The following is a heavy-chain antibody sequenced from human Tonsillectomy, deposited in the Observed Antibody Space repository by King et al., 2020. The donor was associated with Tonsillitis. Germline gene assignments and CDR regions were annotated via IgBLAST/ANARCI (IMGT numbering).Heavy chain of an antibody. J-gene: IGHJ4*02. V-gene: IGHV3-21*01. Sequence: VQLVESGGGLVKPGGSLRLSCAASGFTFRSHSMNWVRQAPGKGLEWVSSVASSSDYIYYADSVRGRFTISRDNAKNSLYLQMTSLRAEDTAGYYCAREGPTGEFDYWGQGTLVTVSS. CDR2: VASSSDYI. CDR3: AREGPTGEFDY. CDR1: GFTFRSHS. D-gene: IGHD1-1*01.